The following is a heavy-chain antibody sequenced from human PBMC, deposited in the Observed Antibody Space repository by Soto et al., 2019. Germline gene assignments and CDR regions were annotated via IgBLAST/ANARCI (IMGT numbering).Heavy chain of an antibody. CDR2: ISYDGSNK. CDR3: ARGGREGYYFDY. CDR1: GFTFSSYA. D-gene: IGHD1-26*01. J-gene: IGHJ4*02. V-gene: IGHV3-30-3*01. Sequence: GGSLRLSCAASGFTFSSYAMHWVRQAPGKGPEWVAVISYDGSNKYYADSVKGRFTISRDNSKNTLYLQMNSLRAEDTAVYYCARGGREGYYFDYWGQGTLVTVSS.